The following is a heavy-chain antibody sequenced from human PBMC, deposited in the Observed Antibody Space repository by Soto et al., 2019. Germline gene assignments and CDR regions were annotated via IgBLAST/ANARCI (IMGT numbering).Heavy chain of an antibody. V-gene: IGHV3-33*01. Sequence: PGGSLRLSCAASGFTFSNYGMHCVRQAPGKGLEWVAVIWYDGSNKYYADSVKGRFTISRDNSKNTLYLQMNSRRAEDTAVYYCARDLPSGLIDYWGQGTLVTVSS. CDR1: GFTFSNYG. J-gene: IGHJ4*02. CDR3: ARDLPSGLIDY. CDR2: IWYDGSNK. D-gene: IGHD3-3*01.